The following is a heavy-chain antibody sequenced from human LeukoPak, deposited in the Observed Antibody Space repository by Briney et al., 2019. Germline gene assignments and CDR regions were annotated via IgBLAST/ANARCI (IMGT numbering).Heavy chain of an antibody. Sequence: GGSLRLSCAASGFTFSSYAMYWVRQAPGKGLEYVSAISSNGGSTYYADSVKGRFTISRDNSKNTLYLQMNSLRAEDTAVYYCARGGIDYYDSSGTDYWGQGALVTVSS. CDR3: ARGGIDYYDSSGTDY. D-gene: IGHD3-22*01. CDR1: GFTFSSYA. J-gene: IGHJ4*02. V-gene: IGHV3-64*04. CDR2: ISSNGGST.